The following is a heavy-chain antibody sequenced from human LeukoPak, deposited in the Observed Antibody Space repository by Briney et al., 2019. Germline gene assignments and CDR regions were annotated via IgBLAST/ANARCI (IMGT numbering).Heavy chain of an antibody. D-gene: IGHD1-26*01. CDR2: ISSSGTTI. J-gene: IGHJ4*02. Sequence: GGSLRLSCAASGFTFSSYSMNWVRQAPGKGLEWVSYISSSGTTIYYADSVKGRFTISRGNAKNSLFLQVNSLRAEDTAVYYCARSSGTYHFDYWGQGTLVTVSS. CDR1: GFTFSSYS. CDR3: ARSSGTYHFDY. V-gene: IGHV3-48*04.